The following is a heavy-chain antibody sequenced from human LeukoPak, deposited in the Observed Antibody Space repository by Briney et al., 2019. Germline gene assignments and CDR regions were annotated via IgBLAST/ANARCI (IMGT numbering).Heavy chain of an antibody. D-gene: IGHD2-2*02. J-gene: IGHJ4*02. Sequence: GGSLRLSCAASGFTFSYYSMNWVRQAPGKGLEWVSPISSSSSYIYYADSVKGRFTISRDNAKNSLYLQMNSLRAEDTAVYYCARAPSSRYCSSTSCYTVDFVDYWGQGTLVTVSS. CDR3: ARAPSSRYCSSTSCYTVDFVDY. V-gene: IGHV3-21*01. CDR2: ISSSSSYI. CDR1: GFTFSYYS.